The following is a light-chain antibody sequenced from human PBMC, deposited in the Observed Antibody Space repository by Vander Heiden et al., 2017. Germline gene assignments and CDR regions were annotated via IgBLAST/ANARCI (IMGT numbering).Light chain of an antibody. J-gene: IGLJ1*01. V-gene: IGLV1-51*01. CDR2: DNN. Sequence: QSVLTQPPSVSAAPGTKVTLSCSGSSSNIGNNYVSWYQQVPGTAPKLLIYDNNKRPSGIPDRFSGSKSGTSATLGITGLQTGDEADYYCGTWDSSLSAVVFGTGTKVTVL. CDR1: SSNIGNNY. CDR3: GTWDSSLSAVV.